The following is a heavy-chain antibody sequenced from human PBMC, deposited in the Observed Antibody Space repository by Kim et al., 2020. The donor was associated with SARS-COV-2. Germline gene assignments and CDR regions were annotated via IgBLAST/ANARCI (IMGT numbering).Heavy chain of an antibody. CDR1: GGSISSSSYY. V-gene: IGHV4-39*07. D-gene: IGHD3-9*01. Sequence: SETLSLTCTVSGGSISSSSYYWGWIRQPPGKGLEWIGSIYYSGSTYYNPSLKSRVTISVDTSKNQFSLKLSSVTAADTAVYYCARDPVTYDIRNTNRWVNAFDIWGQGTMVTVSS. CDR3: ARDPVTYDIRNTNRWVNAFDI. CDR2: IYYSGST. J-gene: IGHJ3*02.